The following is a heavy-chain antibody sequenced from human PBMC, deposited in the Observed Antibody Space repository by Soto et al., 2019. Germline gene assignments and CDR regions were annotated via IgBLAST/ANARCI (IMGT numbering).Heavy chain of an antibody. CDR3: ARDGSDSYGLDV. CDR1: GGSISSYY. V-gene: IGHV4-4*07. Sequence: PSETLSLTCTVSGGSISSYYWRWIRQPAGKGLEWIGRLYNSGNTNYNPSLKSRVIMSAETSKNQFSLKLSSVTAADTAVYYCARDGSDSYGLDVWGQGTTVTVSS. J-gene: IGHJ6*02. D-gene: IGHD6-25*01. CDR2: LYNSGNT.